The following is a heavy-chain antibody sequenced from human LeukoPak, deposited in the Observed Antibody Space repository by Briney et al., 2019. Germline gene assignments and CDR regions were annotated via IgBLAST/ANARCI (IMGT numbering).Heavy chain of an antibody. CDR3: ARDGYYDSSGYYRTYQYYYYYYMDV. CDR2: ISAYNGNT. Sequence: ASVKVSCKASGYTFTSYGISWVRQAPGQGLEWMGWISAYNGNTNYAQKLQGRVTMTRDMSTSTVYMELSSLRSEDTAVYYCARDGYYDSSGYYRTYQYYYYYYMDVWGKGTTVTVSS. V-gene: IGHV1-18*01. J-gene: IGHJ6*03. D-gene: IGHD3-22*01. CDR1: GYTFTSYG.